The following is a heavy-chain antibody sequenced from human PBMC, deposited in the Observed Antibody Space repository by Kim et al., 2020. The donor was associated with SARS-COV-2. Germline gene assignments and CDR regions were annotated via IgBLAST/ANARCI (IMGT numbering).Heavy chain of an antibody. D-gene: IGHD6-19*01. CDR3: ARKEAVAGTIDY. J-gene: IGHJ4*02. CDR1: GFTFSSYS. CDR2: ISSSSSYI. Sequence: GGSLRLSCAASGFTFSSYSMNWVRQAPGKGLEWVSSISSSSSYIYYADSVKGRFTISRDNAKNSLYLQMNSLRAEDTAVYYCARKEAVAGTIDYWGQGTLVTVSS. V-gene: IGHV3-21*01.